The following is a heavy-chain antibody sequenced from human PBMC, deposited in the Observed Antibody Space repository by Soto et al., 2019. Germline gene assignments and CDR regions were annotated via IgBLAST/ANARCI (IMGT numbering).Heavy chain of an antibody. V-gene: IGHV4-34*01. CDR3: ARAMRDSRGWYGGGYYYYYYGTDV. J-gene: IGHJ6*02. D-gene: IGHD6-19*01. CDR2: INHSGST. CDR1: GGSFSGYY. Sequence: SDTLSLTCAVYGGSFSGYYWSWIRQPPGKGLEWIGEINHSGSTNYNPSLKSRVTISVDTTKNQFSLKLSSVTAADTAVYYCARAMRDSRGWYGGGYYYYYYGTDVWGQGTTVTVSS.